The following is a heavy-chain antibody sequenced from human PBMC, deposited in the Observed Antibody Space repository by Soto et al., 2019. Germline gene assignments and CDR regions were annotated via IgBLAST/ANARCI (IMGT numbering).Heavy chain of an antibody. V-gene: IGHV3-33*01. CDR1: GFTFSSYG. CDR2: IWYDGSNK. CDR3: ARGNSRARGGYYYYYGMDV. D-gene: IGHD3-10*01. J-gene: IGHJ6*02. Sequence: PGGSLRLSCAASGFTFSSYGMHWVRQAPGKGLEWVAVIWYDGSNKYYADSVKGRLTISRDNSKNTLYLQMNSLRAEDTAVYYCARGNSRARGGYYYYYGMDVWGQGTTVTVSS.